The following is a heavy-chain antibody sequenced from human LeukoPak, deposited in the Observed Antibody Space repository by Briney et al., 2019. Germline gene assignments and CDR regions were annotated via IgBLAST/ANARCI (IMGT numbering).Heavy chain of an antibody. Sequence: PGGSLRLSCAASGFTFSTYAMSWVRQAPGKGLEWVSSIRDSGGNTYYADSVKGRFTISRDNSKNTLYLQMNSLRAEDTAVYYCAKREYNFWSGYRYWGQGTLVTVSS. D-gene: IGHD3-3*01. V-gene: IGHV3-23*01. CDR2: IRDSGGNT. J-gene: IGHJ4*02. CDR1: GFTFSTYA. CDR3: AKREYNFWSGYRY.